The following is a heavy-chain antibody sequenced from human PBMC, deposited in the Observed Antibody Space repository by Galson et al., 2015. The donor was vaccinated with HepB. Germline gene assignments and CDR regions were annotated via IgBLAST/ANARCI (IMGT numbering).Heavy chain of an antibody. D-gene: IGHD6-13*01. J-gene: IGHJ6*02. Sequence: SVKVSCKASGYTFTGYYMHWVRQAPGQGLEWMGWINPNSGGTNYAQKFQGWVTMTRDTSISTAYMELSRLRSDDTAVYYCARQQLVHDYYYGMDVWGQGTTVTVSS. V-gene: IGHV1-2*04. CDR2: INPNSGGT. CDR1: GYTFTGYY. CDR3: ARQQLVHDYYYGMDV.